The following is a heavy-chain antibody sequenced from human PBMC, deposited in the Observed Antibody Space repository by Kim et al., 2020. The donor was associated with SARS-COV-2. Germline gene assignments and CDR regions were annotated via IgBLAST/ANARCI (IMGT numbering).Heavy chain of an antibody. D-gene: IGHD6-6*01. V-gene: IGHV3-30*18. CDR1: GFTFSSYG. J-gene: IGHJ6*02. CDR2: ISYDGSNK. CDR3: AKRGAALGQLSFYYYYYGMDG. Sequence: GGSLRLSCAASGFTFSSYGMHWVRQAPGKGLEWVAVISYDGSNKYYADSVKGRFTISRDNSKNTLYLQMNSLRAEDTAVYYCAKRGAALGQLSFYYYYYGMDGGRQGTTVTAS.